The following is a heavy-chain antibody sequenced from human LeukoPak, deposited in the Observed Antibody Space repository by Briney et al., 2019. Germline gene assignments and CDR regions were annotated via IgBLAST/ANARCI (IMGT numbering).Heavy chain of an antibody. J-gene: IGHJ4*02. CDR3: ARDYGKTDDY. CDR1: GFTFSSYT. V-gene: IGHV3-21*01. CDR2: ISSRSNFI. D-gene: IGHD1-14*01. Sequence: GGSLRLSCAASGFTFSSYTMNWVRQAPGKGLEWVSSISSRSNFIYYADSLKGRFTISRDNAKNSLYLQMNSLRAEDTAVYYCARDYGKTDDYWGQGTLVTVSS.